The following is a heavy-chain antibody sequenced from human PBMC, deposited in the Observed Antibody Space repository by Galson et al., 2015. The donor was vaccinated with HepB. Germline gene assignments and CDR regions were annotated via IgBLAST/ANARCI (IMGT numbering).Heavy chain of an antibody. J-gene: IGHJ4*02. D-gene: IGHD3-3*01. CDR2: IIPIFGTA. Sequence: SVKVSCKASGGTFSSYVISWVRQAPGQGLEWMGGIIPIFGTANYAQKFQGRVTITADESTSTAYMELSSLRSEDTAVYYCARDFGGVAIGLLYFDYWGQGTLVTVSS. V-gene: IGHV1-69*13. CDR1: GGTFSSYV. CDR3: ARDFGGVAIGLLYFDY.